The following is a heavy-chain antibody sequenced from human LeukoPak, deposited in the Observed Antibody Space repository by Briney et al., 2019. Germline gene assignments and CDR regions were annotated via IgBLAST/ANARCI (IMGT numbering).Heavy chain of an antibody. Sequence: GRSLRLSCAASGFPFRRFGVHWVRQPPDKGLEGLADISYDGSNKYYADSVKGRFTISRDNSKNTLYLEMNSLRAEDTAVYSCARVRLATPNWFDPWGQGTLVTVSS. V-gene: IGHV3-30*04. CDR1: GFPFRRFG. CDR2: ISYDGSNK. J-gene: IGHJ5*02. CDR3: ARVRLATPNWFDP. D-gene: IGHD6-19*01.